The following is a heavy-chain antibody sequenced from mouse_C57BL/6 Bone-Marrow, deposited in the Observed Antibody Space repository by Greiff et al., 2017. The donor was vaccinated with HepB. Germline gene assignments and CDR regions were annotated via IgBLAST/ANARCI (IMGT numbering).Heavy chain of an antibody. J-gene: IGHJ2*01. D-gene: IGHD1-3*01. CDR2: ILPGSGST. CDR1: GYTFTGYW. Sequence: QVQLQQSGAELMKPGASVKLSCKATGYTFTGYWIEWVKQRPGHGLEWIGEILPGSGSTNYNEKFKGKATITAATSSNTAYMQLSSLTTEDSSIYDSAGRGLKYYFGCWRPGPTLAVSS. CDR3: AGRGLKYYFGC. V-gene: IGHV1-9*01.